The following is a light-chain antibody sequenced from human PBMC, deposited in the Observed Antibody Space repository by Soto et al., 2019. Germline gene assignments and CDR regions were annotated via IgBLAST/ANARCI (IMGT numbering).Light chain of an antibody. CDR2: EVT. CDR3: TSFTTISTWV. J-gene: IGLJ3*02. CDR1: SSDVGGYDY. V-gene: IGLV2-8*01. Sequence: QSVLTQPPSASGSPGQSVTISCTGTSSDVGGYDYVSWYQQHPGKAPKLMIYEVTIRPSGVSDRFSGSKSGNTASLTVSELQAEDEADYYCTSFTTISTWVFGGGTKVTVL.